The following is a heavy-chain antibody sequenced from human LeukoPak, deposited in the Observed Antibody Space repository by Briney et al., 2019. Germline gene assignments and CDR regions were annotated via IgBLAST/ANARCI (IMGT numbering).Heavy chain of an antibody. V-gene: IGHV4-4*07. D-gene: IGHD3-22*01. CDR3: ARVYDSSGYYDAFDI. CDR2: IYTSGSN. CDR1: GGSVSNYY. Sequence: SETLSLTCTVSGGSVSNYYWSWIRQPAGKGLEWIGRIYTSGSNNYNPSLKSRVSMSVDTSKNQFSLKLSSVTAADSAVYYCARVYDSSGYYDAFDIWGQGTMATVSS. J-gene: IGHJ3*02.